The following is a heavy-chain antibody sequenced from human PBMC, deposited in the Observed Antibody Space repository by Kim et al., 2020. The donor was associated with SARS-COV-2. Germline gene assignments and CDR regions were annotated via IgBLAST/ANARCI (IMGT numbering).Heavy chain of an antibody. CDR2: INHSGST. V-gene: IGHV4-34*01. D-gene: IGHD4-17*01. CDR1: GGSFSGYY. J-gene: IGHJ4*02. Sequence: SETLSLTCAAYGGSFSGYYWSWIRQPPGKGLEWIGEINHSGSTNYNPSPKSRVTISVDTSKNQFSLKLSSVTAADTAVYYCARVPMTTVTTTGGYWGQGTLVTVSS. CDR3: ARVPMTTVTTTGGY.